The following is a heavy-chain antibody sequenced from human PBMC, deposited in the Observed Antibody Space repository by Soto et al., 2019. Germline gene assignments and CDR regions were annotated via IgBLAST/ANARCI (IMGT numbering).Heavy chain of an antibody. CDR2: IGPNADT. Sequence: EVQLVESGGVMIQRGGSLRLSCEASGFRFSDYDMHWVRQHPGKGLEWVSGIGPNADTHYSDSVKGRFTISRENDENSLFLQMNSLKADDTAVYFCARGRPFWSDFCIDQWGQCTRVTVSS. CDR1: GFRFSDYD. D-gene: IGHD3-3*01. CDR3: ARGRPFWSDFCIDQ. V-gene: IGHV3-13*01. J-gene: IGHJ1*01.